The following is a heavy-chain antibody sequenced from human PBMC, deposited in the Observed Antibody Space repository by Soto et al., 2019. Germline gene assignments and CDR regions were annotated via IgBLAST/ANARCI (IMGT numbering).Heavy chain of an antibody. Sequence: EVQLLDSGGGLAQPGGSLRLSCAASGFTFGNYAMNWVRQAPGKGLEWVSTVSGNGAVTYYADSVKGRFTISRDNSRSTLYLQMNNLRAEDTAIWFCAKVPASLKTFDYWGQGTLVTVSS. CDR2: VSGNGAVT. CDR1: GFTFGNYA. D-gene: IGHD2-2*01. J-gene: IGHJ4*02. CDR3: AKVPASLKTFDY. V-gene: IGHV3-23*01.